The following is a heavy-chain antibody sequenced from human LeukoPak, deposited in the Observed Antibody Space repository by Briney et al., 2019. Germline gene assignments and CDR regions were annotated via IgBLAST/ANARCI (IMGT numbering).Heavy chain of an antibody. CDR3: ARATMRGFLDRFDP. Sequence: SVKVSCKASGGTFSSYAISWVRQAPGQGLKWMGGIIPIFGTANSAQKFPGRVTITADESTRTAYMELSSLRSEDTAVYYCARATMRGFLDRFDPWGQGTLVTVSS. D-gene: IGHD3-3*01. J-gene: IGHJ5*02. CDR2: IIPIFGTA. V-gene: IGHV1-69*13. CDR1: GGTFSSYA.